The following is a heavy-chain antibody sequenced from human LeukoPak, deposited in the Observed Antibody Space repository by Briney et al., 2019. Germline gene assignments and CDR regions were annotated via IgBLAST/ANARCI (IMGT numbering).Heavy chain of an antibody. Sequence: ASVKVSCKASGYTFTSYDINWVRQATGQGLEWMGWMNPNSGNTGYAQKFQGRVTMTRNTSISTAYMELSSLRSEDTAVHYCARAPRWIPTLRGYYMDVWGKGTTVTVSS. CDR2: MNPNSGNT. D-gene: IGHD5-12*01. V-gene: IGHV1-8*01. J-gene: IGHJ6*03. CDR3: ARAPRWIPTLRGYYMDV. CDR1: GYTFTSYD.